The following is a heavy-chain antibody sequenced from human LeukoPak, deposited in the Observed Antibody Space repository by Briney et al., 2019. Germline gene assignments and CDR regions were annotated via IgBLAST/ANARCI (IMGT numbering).Heavy chain of an antibody. D-gene: IGHD6-19*01. CDR3: ARGHNSGWYNWFAS. CDR1: SGSISSGGYY. Sequence: PSETLSLTCTVSSGSISSGGYYWSWIRQLPGKGLEWIGYIYYSGSTSYNPSLKSRVTISVDTSKNQFSLTVSSVTAADTAVYYCARGHNSGWYNWFASWGQGTLVTVSS. J-gene: IGHJ5*01. V-gene: IGHV4-31*03. CDR2: IYYSGST.